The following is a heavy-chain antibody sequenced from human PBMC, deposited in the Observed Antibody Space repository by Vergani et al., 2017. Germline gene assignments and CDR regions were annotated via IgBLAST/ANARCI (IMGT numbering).Heavy chain of an antibody. V-gene: IGHV1-18*04. CDR2: ISAHNGNT. CDR1: GYTFTSYG. D-gene: IGHD2-2*01. Sequence: QVQLVQSGAEVKKPGASVKVSCKASGYTFTSYGISWVRQAPGQGFEWMGWISAHNGNTNYAQKLQGRVTMTTDTSTSTAYMELRSLRSDDTAVYYCARDPDIVVVPAAPYYYYYYGMDVWGQGTTVTVSS. CDR3: ARDPDIVVVPAAPYYYYYYGMDV. J-gene: IGHJ6*02.